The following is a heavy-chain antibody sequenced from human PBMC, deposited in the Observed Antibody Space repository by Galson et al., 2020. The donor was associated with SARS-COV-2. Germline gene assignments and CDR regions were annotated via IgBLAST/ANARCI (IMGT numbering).Heavy chain of an antibody. J-gene: IGHJ4*02. CDR2: ISYDGSNK. CDR1: GFTFSSYG. Sequence: TGGSLRLSCAASGFTFSSYGMHWVRQAPGKGLEWVAVISYDGSNKYYAESVKGRFTISRDNSKNTLYLQMNSLRAEDTAVYYCAKDSPMYSSSWYRFFDYWGQGTLVTVSS. V-gene: IGHV3-30*18. D-gene: IGHD6-13*01. CDR3: AKDSPMYSSSWYRFFDY.